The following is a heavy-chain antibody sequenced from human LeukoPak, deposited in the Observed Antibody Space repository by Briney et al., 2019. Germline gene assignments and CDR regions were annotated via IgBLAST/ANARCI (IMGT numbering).Heavy chain of an antibody. V-gene: IGHV4-38-2*02. J-gene: IGHJ4*02. Sequence: PSETLSLTCTVSGYSITSGHYWGWIRPPPGKGLEWIGNIYHSGSTYYNPSLNSRVTISVDTSKNHLSLRLTSVTAADTAVYYCARGGAPYSSGWYSDDYWGQGTLVTVSS. CDR2: IYHSGST. CDR1: GYSITSGHY. D-gene: IGHD6-19*01. CDR3: ARGGAPYSSGWYSDDY.